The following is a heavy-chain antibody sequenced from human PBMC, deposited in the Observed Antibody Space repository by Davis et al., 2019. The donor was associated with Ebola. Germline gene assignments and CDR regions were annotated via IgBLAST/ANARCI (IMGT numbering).Heavy chain of an antibody. CDR1: GGSIRGGSYH. V-gene: IGHV4-39*01. Sequence: SEPLSLPCTLPGGSIRGGSYHWRWIRQPPGKGLEWIGSLYHTGSTYYNPSLNTRVTISVDTSKNQFSLKLTSVTAADTAVYYCHGQYGMDVWGQGTTVTVSS. CDR3: HGQYGMDV. J-gene: IGHJ6*02. CDR2: LYHTGST.